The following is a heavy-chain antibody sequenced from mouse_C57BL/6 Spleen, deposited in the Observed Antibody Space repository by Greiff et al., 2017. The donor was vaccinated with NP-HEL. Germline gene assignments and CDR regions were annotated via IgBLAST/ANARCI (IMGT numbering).Heavy chain of an antibody. CDR1: GYTFTDYY. V-gene: IGHV1-19*01. D-gene: IGHD1-1*01. CDR3: ARSNYGSSYDAMDY. J-gene: IGHJ4*01. CDR2: INPYNGGT. Sequence: EVQLQQSGPVLVKPGASVKMSCKASGYTFTDYYMNWVKQSHGKSLEWIGVINPYNGGTSYNQKFKGKATLTVDKSSSTAYMELNSLTSEDSAVYYCARSNYGSSYDAMDYWGQGTSVTVSS.